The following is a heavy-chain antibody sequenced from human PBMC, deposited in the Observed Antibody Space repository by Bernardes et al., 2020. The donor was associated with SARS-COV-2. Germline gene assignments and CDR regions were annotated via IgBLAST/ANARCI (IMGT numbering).Heavy chain of an antibody. J-gene: IGHJ4*02. CDR1: GFTFSSSW. Sequence: GGSLRLSCAASGFTFSSSWMSWVRQAPGKGLEWVANIKQDGSEKYYVDSVKGRFTISRDNAKNSLYLQMNSLRAEDTAVYYCAKVLRYFDWLLSFDYWGQGTLVTVSS. D-gene: IGHD3-9*01. CDR2: IKQDGSEK. V-gene: IGHV3-7*01. CDR3: AKVLRYFDWLLSFDY.